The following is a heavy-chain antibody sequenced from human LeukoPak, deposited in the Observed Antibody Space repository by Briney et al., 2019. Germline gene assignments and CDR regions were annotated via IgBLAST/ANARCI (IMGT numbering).Heavy chain of an antibody. V-gene: IGHV4-39*01. Sequence: PSETLSLTCTVSGGSISSSSYYWGWIRQPPGKGLEWLGSIYYSGSTYYNPSLKSRVTISVDTSKNQFSLKLSSVTAADTAVYYCATRIAVAGIYDYWGQGTLVTVSS. CDR1: GGSISSSSYY. CDR3: ATRIAVAGIYDY. J-gene: IGHJ4*02. D-gene: IGHD6-19*01. CDR2: IYYSGST.